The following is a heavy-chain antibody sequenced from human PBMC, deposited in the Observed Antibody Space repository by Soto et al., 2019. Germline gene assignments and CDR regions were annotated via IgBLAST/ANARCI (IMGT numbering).Heavy chain of an antibody. CDR1: GCTFSSHG. D-gene: IGHD4-17*01. J-gene: IGHJ6*02. CDR3: ARDTYGDYRYYYYGMDV. V-gene: IGHV3-33*01. CDR2: IWYDGSNK. Sequence: GGPLRLSCAASGCTFSSHGMRWIRQAPGKGLEWVAVIWYDGSNKYYADSVKGRFTISRDNSKNTLYLQMNSLRAEDTAVYYCARDTYGDYRYYYYGMDVWGQGTTVTVSS.